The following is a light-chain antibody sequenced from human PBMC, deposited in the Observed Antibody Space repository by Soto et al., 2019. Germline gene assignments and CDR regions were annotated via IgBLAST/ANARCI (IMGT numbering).Light chain of an antibody. CDR2: DVS. V-gene: IGLV2-14*01. CDR3: SSYTSSSTPV. J-gene: IGLJ1*01. Sequence: QSVLPQPSSVSGSHGQSITISCTGTSSDVGGYNYVSWYQQHPGKAPKLVIYDVSNRPSGVSNRFSGSKSGNTASLTISGLQAEDEADYYCSSYTSSSTPVFGTGTKVTVL. CDR1: SSDVGGYNY.